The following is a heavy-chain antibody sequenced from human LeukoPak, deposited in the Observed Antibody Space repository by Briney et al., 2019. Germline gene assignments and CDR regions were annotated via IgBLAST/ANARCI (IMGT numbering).Heavy chain of an antibody. V-gene: IGHV1-18*04. CDR3: ARPYCSGSICHRLDY. J-gene: IGHJ4*02. CDR1: GYTFSSYG. D-gene: IGHD2-2*01. Sequence: ASVKVSCKTSGYTFSSYGLNWVRQVPGQGLEWIGWFNGYNGNTVSTQKFQGRIIMTADTSTSTGYMELRSLTSDDTAVYFCARPYCSGSICHRLDYWGQGTLVTVSS. CDR2: FNGYNGNT.